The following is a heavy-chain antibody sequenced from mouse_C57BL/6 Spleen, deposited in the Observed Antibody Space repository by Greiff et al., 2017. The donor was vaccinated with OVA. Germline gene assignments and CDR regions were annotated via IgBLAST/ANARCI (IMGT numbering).Heavy chain of an antibody. V-gene: IGHV5-6*01. J-gene: IGHJ2*01. CDR2: ISSGSSYT. D-gene: IGHD1-1*01. Sequence: EVQVVESGGDLVKPGGSLKLSCAASGFTFSSYGMSWVRQTPDKRLEWVATISSGSSYTYYPDSVKGRFTISRDNTKNTLYLQMSSLKSEDTAMYYCARHDTTVVFDYWGQGTTLTVAS. CDR3: ARHDTTVVFDY. CDR1: GFTFSSYG.